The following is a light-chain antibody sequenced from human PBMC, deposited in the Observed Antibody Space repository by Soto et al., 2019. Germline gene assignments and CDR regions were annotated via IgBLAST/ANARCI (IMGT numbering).Light chain of an antibody. Sequence: DIVMTQSPDSLAVSLGERATINCKSSQSVLYSSNKKNYLAWYQQKPGQPPKLLIYWASTRESGIPDRFSGSGSGTDFTLTISSLQAEDVAVYYCQQYYTTPPYTFGQGIKLEIK. CDR2: WAS. CDR3: QQYYTTPPYT. V-gene: IGKV4-1*01. J-gene: IGKJ2*01. CDR1: QSVLYSSNKKNY.